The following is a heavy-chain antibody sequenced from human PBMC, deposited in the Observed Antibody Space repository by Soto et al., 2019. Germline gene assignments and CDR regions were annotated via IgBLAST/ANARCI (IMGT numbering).Heavy chain of an antibody. D-gene: IGHD2-15*01. Sequence: QVQLQESGPGLVKPSRTLSLTCTVSGGSISRGGYYWSWIRQHPGKGLEWIGYIYYSGSTYYNPSLKSRVTISVDTSKNQFSLKLSSVTAADTAVYYCARVGGYCSGGSCSQYFDYWGQGTLVTVSS. CDR2: IYYSGST. CDR1: GGSISRGGYY. V-gene: IGHV4-31*03. CDR3: ARVGGYCSGGSCSQYFDY. J-gene: IGHJ4*02.